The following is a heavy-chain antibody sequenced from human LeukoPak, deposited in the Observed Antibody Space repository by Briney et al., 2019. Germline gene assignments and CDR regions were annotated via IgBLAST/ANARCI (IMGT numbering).Heavy chain of an antibody. J-gene: IGHJ4*02. CDR2: IKQDGSEK. V-gene: IGHV3-7*01. CDR1: GFTFSKYS. D-gene: IGHD3-3*01. CDR3: ARIYHFRDYFDY. Sequence: GSLRLSCVASGFTFSKYSMHWVRQAPGKGLEWVANIKQDGSEKYYVDSVKGRFTISRDNAKNSLYLQMNSLRAEDTAVYYCARIYHFRDYFDYWGQGTLVTVSS.